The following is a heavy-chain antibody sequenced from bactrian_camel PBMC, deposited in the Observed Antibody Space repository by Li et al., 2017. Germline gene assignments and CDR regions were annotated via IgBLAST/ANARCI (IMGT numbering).Heavy chain of an antibody. V-gene: IGHV3S63*01. Sequence: HVQLVESGGGSVQSGESLKLACRIALFVYADTYIAWFRQAPGKEREGVAAIGRISGSKYYAGPVKGRFTISRDNAKKTVYLQMSSLKPEDTAVYYCAAIPRRDVMVLYTCEGQGTQVTVS. CDR1: LFVYADTY. CDR2: IGRISGSK. D-gene: IGHD2*01. J-gene: IGHJ4*01.